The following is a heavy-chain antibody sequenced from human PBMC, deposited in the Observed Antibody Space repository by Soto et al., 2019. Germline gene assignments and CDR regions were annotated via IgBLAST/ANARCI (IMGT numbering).Heavy chain of an antibody. CDR1: GFTFSDYY. CDR3: AREYPYYYGMDV. Sequence: QVQLVESGGGLVKPGGSLRLSCAASGFTFSDYYMSWIRQAPGKGLEWVSYISSSSSYTNYADSVKGRFTISRDNAKNSLYLQMNSLRAEDTAVYYCAREYPYYYGMDVWGQGTTVTVSS. CDR2: ISSSSSYT. V-gene: IGHV3-11*06. J-gene: IGHJ6*02.